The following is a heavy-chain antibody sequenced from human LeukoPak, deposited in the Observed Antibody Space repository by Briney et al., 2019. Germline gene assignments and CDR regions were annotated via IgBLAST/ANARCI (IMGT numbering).Heavy chain of an antibody. CDR1: GFTFTSYA. D-gene: IGHD3/OR15-3a*01. CDR3: AKVRDTRDWYKDAFDI. Sequence: GGSLRLSCAASGFTFTSYAMSWVRQAPGKGLEWASAITGTGGSTYYAASVKGRFTVSRNNSKNTLYLQMSSLRAEDTAMYYCAKVRDTRDWYKDAFDIWGQGTRVTVSS. CDR2: ITGTGGST. V-gene: IGHV3-23*01. J-gene: IGHJ3*02.